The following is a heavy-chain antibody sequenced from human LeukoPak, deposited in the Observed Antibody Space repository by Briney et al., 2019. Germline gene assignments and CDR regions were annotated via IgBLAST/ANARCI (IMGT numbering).Heavy chain of an antibody. Sequence: GGSLRLSCEASGFIFSNYAMSWVRQAPGKGLEWVSSVSGTGGSTNYADSVKGRFTISRDNSKNTLYLQMNSLRAEDTAICYCTGGGWSTDAFDIWGQGTVVTVSS. V-gene: IGHV3-23*01. D-gene: IGHD6-19*01. CDR1: GFIFSNYA. CDR2: VSGTGGST. J-gene: IGHJ3*02. CDR3: TGGGWSTDAFDI.